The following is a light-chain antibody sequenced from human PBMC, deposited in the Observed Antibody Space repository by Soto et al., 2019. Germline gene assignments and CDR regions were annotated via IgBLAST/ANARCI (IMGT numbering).Light chain of an antibody. CDR2: GAS. CDR1: QSVSSSY. Sequence: EILLTQSPGTLSLSPGERATLSCRASQSVSSSYLAWYQQKPGQAPRLLIYGASSRATGIPDRFNGSGSGTDFTLTISRLEPEDFSVEYCHQYETAPLTFGPGTKVDIK. CDR3: HQYETAPLT. V-gene: IGKV3-20*01. J-gene: IGKJ3*01.